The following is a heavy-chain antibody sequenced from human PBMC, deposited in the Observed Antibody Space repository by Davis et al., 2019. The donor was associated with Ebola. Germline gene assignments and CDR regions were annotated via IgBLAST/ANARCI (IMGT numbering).Heavy chain of an antibody. CDR3: ASLYYYGSGSYLIDFP. J-gene: IGHJ5*02. Sequence: GESLKISCAASGFTFSSYDMHWVRQAPGKGLEWVAVISYDGSNKYYADSVKGRFTISRDNSKNTLYLQMNSLRAEDTAVYYCASLYYYGSGSYLIDFPWGQGTLVTVSS. V-gene: IGHV3-30*03. CDR1: GFTFSSYD. D-gene: IGHD3-10*01. CDR2: ISYDGSNK.